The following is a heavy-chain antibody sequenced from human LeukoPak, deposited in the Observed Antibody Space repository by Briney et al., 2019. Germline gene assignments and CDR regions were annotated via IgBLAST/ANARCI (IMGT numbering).Heavy chain of an antibody. CDR3: ARGRVVAAAGLDY. V-gene: IGHV4-61*05. J-gene: IGHJ4*02. Sequence: SETLSLTCTVSGGSISSSSYYWGWIRQPPGKGLEWIGYIYYSGSTNYNPSLKSRVTISVDTSKNQFSLKLSSVTAADTAVYYCARGRVVAAAGLDYWGQGTLVTVSS. CDR2: IYYSGST. CDR1: GGSISSSSYY. D-gene: IGHD6-13*01.